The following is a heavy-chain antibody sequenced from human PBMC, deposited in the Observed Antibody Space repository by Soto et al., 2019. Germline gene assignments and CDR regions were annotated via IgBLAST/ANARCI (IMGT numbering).Heavy chain of an antibody. V-gene: IGHV3-48*01. CDR1: GFTFSSYS. D-gene: IGHD3-3*01. CDR3: ARRSWSGFDLDYYYMDV. Sequence: GGSLRLSCAASGFTFSSYSMNWVRQAPGKGLEWVSYISSSSSTIYYADSVKGRFTISRDNAKNSLYLQMNSLRAEDTAVYYCARRSWSGFDLDYYYMDVWGKGTTGTVSS. CDR2: ISSSSSTI. J-gene: IGHJ6*03.